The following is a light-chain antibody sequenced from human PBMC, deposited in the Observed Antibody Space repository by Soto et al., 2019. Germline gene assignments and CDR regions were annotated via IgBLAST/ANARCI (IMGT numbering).Light chain of an antibody. CDR2: QDS. CDR3: QAWDSSTDVV. CDR1: KLGDKY. V-gene: IGLV3-1*01. J-gene: IGLJ2*01. Sequence: SYELTQPPSVSLSPGQTASITCSGDKLGDKYACWYQQKPGQSPVLVIYQDSKRHSGIPERFSGSNSGNTATLTISGTQAMDEADYYCQAWDSSTDVVFGGGTKLTV.